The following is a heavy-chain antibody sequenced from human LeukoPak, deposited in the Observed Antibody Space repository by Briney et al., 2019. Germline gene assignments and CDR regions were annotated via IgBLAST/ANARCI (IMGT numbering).Heavy chain of an antibody. CDR1: GFTFSSYG. CDR3: AKDRYSYAFEYSDS. CDR2: MSNDGSKK. J-gene: IGHJ4*02. V-gene: IGHV3-30*18. D-gene: IGHD5-18*01. Sequence: PGGFLRLSCAASGFTFSSYGMHWVRQAPGKGLDWVAVMSNDGSKKYYADSVKGRFTISRDNSKSTLSLQVSSLRTEDTAVYYCAKDRYSYAFEYSDSWGQGTLVTVSS.